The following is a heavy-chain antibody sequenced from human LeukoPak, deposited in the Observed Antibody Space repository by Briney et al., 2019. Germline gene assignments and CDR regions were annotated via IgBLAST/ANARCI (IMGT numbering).Heavy chain of an antibody. Sequence: GGSLRLSCAASGFTFSNLWMSWVRQAPGKGLKWVANIKQDGSEKYYVDSVRGRFTISRDNAQNSLYLQMNSLRAEDTAIYYCATSTAAAGTDWGQGTLVTVSS. J-gene: IGHJ4*02. CDR1: GFTFSNLW. CDR2: IKQDGSEK. V-gene: IGHV3-7*03. D-gene: IGHD6-13*01. CDR3: ATSTAAAGTD.